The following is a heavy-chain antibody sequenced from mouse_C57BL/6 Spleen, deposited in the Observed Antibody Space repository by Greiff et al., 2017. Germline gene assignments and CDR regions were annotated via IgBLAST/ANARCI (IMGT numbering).Heavy chain of an antibody. D-gene: IGHD2-2*01. CDR1: GFSLTSYG. CDR2: IWSGGST. Sequence: VKLQQSGPGLVQPSQSLSITCTVSGFSLTSYGVHWVRQSPGKGLEWLGVIWSGGSTDYNAAFISRLSISKDNSKSQVFFKMNSLQADDTAIYYCASPIYYGYDYAMDYWGQGTSVTVSS. V-gene: IGHV2-2*01. CDR3: ASPIYYGYDYAMDY. J-gene: IGHJ4*01.